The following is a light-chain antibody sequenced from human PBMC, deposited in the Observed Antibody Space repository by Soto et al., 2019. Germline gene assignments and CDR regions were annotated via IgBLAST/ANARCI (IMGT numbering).Light chain of an antibody. J-gene: IGKJ1*01. CDR2: DAS. V-gene: IGKV3-15*01. Sequence: ILMTQSPATLSVSPGERATLSCRASQSVSNNLAWYQQKPGQAPRLLIYDASTRATGIPARFSGSGSGTEFTLTILGLQYEDFAVYYCQQYNNWPPWTFGQGTKVEIK. CDR3: QQYNNWPPWT. CDR1: QSVSNN.